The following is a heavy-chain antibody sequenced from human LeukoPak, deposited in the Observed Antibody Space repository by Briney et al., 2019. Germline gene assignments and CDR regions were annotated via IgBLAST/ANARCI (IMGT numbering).Heavy chain of an antibody. CDR2: FDPEDGET. V-gene: IGHV1-24*01. CDR1: GYTLTELS. CDR3: ATLAPWTDFDY. D-gene: IGHD3/OR15-3a*01. Sequence: APVKVSCKVSGYTLTELSMHWVRQAPGKGLEWMGGFDPEDGETGHAQRFQGRVTMTEDTSTDTAYMELSSLTSEDTAVYFCATLAPWTDFDYWGQGTLVTVSS. J-gene: IGHJ4*02.